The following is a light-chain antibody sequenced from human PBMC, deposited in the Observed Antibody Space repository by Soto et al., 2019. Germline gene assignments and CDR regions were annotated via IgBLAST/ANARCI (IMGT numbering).Light chain of an antibody. J-gene: IGKJ3*01. V-gene: IGKV3-20*01. Sequence: EIVLTQSPGTLSLSPGERATLSCRASQSVSSTYLAWYQQKPGQATRLLIYGASSRATGIPDRFSGSGSWTAFTLLISRLQPDDFAVSYCQQFDTAPPFSFGHGTKVDIK. CDR2: GAS. CDR1: QSVSSTY. CDR3: QQFDTAPPFS.